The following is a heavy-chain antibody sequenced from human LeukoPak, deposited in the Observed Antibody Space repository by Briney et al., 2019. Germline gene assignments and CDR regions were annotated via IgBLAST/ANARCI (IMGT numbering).Heavy chain of an antibody. J-gene: IGHJ4*02. D-gene: IGHD1-26*01. Sequence: GGSLRLSCVASGFTFTGYAFSWVRQTPGKGLEWVSTVTSVGPISYADSVKGRFTISRDTSNNTVSLQMNSLTVDDTALYFCARQFLVGGSLSPFDHRGQGSLVAVST. CDR3: ARQFLVGGSLSPFDH. CDR1: GFTFTGYA. CDR2: VTSVGPI. V-gene: IGHV3-23*01.